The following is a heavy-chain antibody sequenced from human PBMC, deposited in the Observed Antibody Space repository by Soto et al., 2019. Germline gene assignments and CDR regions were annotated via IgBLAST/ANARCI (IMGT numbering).Heavy chain of an antibody. Sequence: QVQLVQSGAEVKNPGASVKVSCTASGYTFSGYGISWVRQAPGQGLEWMGWVSAYNGNTNYAQKFQGRVTMTTDTSTSTVYRELRSLRSDDTAVYYCARDGGGYFAYWGQGTLVTVSS. CDR3: ARDGGGYFAY. D-gene: IGHD3-16*01. CDR1: GYTFSGYG. J-gene: IGHJ4*02. CDR2: VSAYNGNT. V-gene: IGHV1-18*01.